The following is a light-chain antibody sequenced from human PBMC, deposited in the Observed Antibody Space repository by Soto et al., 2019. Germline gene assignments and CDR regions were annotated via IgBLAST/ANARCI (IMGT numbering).Light chain of an antibody. CDR1: SRDVGGNNY. J-gene: IGLJ1*01. CDR3: LSYAGSTNYV. V-gene: IGLV2-8*01. Sequence: QSALTQPPSASGSPGQSVSISCTGTSRDVGGNNYVSWYQQHPGKAPKLMIYEVSKRPSGVPDRFSGSKSGNTASLTVSGLQAEDEADYFCLSYAGSTNYVFGTRTKV. CDR2: EVS.